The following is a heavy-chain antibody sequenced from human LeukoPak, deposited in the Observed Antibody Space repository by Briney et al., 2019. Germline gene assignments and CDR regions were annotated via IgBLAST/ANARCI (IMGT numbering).Heavy chain of an antibody. CDR1: GYTFTSYG. V-gene: IGHV1-18*01. D-gene: IGHD2-15*01. J-gene: IGHJ3*02. Sequence: GASVKVSCKASGYTFTSYGISWVRQAPGQGLEWMGWISAYNGNTNYAQKLQGRVTMTTDTSTSTAYMELRSLRSDDTAVYYCARGGCSGGSCYWGTSAFDIWGQGTMVTVSS. CDR3: ARGGCSGGSCYWGTSAFDI. CDR2: ISAYNGNT.